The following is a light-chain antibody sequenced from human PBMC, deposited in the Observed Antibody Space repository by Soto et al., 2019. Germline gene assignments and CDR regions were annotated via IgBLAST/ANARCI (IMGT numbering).Light chain of an antibody. CDR2: ASS. CDR1: QGIGTY. CDR3: QQYHIYSGT. Sequence: IQLTQSPSSLSASVGDRVTVTCRASQGIGTYLVWYQQKSGKAPTVLIYASSTLQTGVPSRFSGSGSGTDFSLTISSLHPEDVATYYCQQYHIYSGTFGQGTKVDIK. J-gene: IGKJ1*01. V-gene: IGKV1-9*01.